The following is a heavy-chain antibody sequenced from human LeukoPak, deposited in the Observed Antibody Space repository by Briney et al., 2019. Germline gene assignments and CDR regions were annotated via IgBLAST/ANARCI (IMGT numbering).Heavy chain of an antibody. CDR3: ARIAAGAQPSPSDS. V-gene: IGHV3-23*01. CDR2: VGGSGAST. J-gene: IGHJ4*02. D-gene: IGHD6-13*01. CDR1: GFTFSTYG. Sequence: GGSLRLSCIASGFTFSTYGMRWIRQAPGKGLEWVSSVGGSGASTYYADSVKGRFTISRDNSKNSLYLQMNNLRAEDTAIYYCARIAAGAQPSPSDSWGQGTLVTVSS.